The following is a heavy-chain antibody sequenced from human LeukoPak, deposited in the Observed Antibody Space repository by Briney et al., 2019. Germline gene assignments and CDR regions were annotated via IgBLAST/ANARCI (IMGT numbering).Heavy chain of an antibody. D-gene: IGHD1-26*01. J-gene: IGHJ3*02. Sequence: PGGSLRLSCAASGFTFSDYYMSWIRQAPGKGLEWVSYISSSGSTIYYADSVKGRFTISRDNAKNSLYLQMNSLRAEDTAVYYCARDRYSGSYGAFDIWGQGTMVTVSS. V-gene: IGHV3-11*01. CDR2: ISSSGSTI. CDR3: ARDRYSGSYGAFDI. CDR1: GFTFSDYY.